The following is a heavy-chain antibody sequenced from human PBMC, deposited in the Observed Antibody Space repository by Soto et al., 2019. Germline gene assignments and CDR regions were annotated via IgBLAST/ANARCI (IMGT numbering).Heavy chain of an antibody. J-gene: IGHJ5*02. CDR1: GYTFTSYG. CDR2: INPYNGNT. V-gene: IGHV1-18*01. Sequence: QVQLVQSGAEVKKPGASVKVSCKASGYTFTSYGISWVRQAPGQGLEWMGWINPYNGNTNYAQKLQGRVTMTTDTSTSTGDMERRSLRSDDTAVDDCARDPVGGNWFDPWGQGTLVTVSS. CDR3: ARDPVGGNWFDP. D-gene: IGHD1-26*01.